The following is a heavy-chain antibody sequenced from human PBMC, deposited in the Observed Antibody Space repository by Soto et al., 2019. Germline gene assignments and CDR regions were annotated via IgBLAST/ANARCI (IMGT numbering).Heavy chain of an antibody. V-gene: IGHV1-18*04. J-gene: IGHJ4*02. D-gene: IGHD1-26*01. Sequence: ASLKFSCKSSGYTFTSYGISWVRQAPGQGLEWMGWISAYNGNTNYSQKLQGRVTMTTDTSTSTAYMELRSLRSDDTAVYYCARDGKMMGATTYYWGQGTLVTVSS. CDR3: ARDGKMMGATTYY. CDR1: GYTFTSYG. CDR2: ISAYNGNT.